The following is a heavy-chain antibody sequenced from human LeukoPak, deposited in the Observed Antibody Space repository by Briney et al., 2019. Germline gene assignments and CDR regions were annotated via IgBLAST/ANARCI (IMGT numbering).Heavy chain of an antibody. D-gene: IGHD3-10*01. CDR1: GFSFSNYG. Sequence: GRSLRLSCAASGFSFSNYGMHWVRQAPGKGLEWVAVIWFDGSNKYYADSMKGRFTISSDNSKNTLYLQMNSLRAEDTAVYYCARDPGSGSYYRFDYWGQGTLVTVSS. J-gene: IGHJ4*02. V-gene: IGHV3-33*01. CDR2: IWFDGSNK. CDR3: ARDPGSGSYYRFDY.